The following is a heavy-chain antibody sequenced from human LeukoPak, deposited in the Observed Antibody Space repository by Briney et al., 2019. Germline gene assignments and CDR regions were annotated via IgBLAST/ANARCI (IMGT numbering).Heavy chain of an antibody. CDR3: ARDMVGGGYKRVRWYFDY. J-gene: IGHJ4*02. Sequence: SETLSLTCTVSGGSISSYYWSWIRQPAGKGLEWIGRIYTSGSTNYNPSLKSRVTMSVDTSKNQFSLKLSSVTAADTAVYYCARDMVGGGYKRVRWYFDYWGQGTLVAVSS. CDR2: IYTSGST. V-gene: IGHV4-4*07. D-gene: IGHD5-24*01. CDR1: GGSISSYY.